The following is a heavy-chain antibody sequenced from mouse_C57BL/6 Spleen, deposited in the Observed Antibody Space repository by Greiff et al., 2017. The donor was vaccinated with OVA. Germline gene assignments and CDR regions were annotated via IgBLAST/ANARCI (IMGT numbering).Heavy chain of an antibody. D-gene: IGHD1-1*02. CDR2: IDPSDSYT. CDR1: GYTFTSYW. V-gene: IGHV1-69*01. J-gene: IGHJ2*01. Sequence: QVQLQQPGAELVMPGASVKLSCKASGYTFTSYWMHWVKQRPGQGLEWIGEIDPSDSYTNYNQKVKGKSTLTVDKSSSTAYMQLSSLTSEDSAVYYCARLTGDFDYWGQGTTLTVSS. CDR3: ARLTGDFDY.